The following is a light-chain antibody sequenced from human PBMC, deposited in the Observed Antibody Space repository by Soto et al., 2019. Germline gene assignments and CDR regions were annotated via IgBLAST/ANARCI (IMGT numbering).Light chain of an antibody. V-gene: IGKV3-11*01. CDR2: DAS. J-gene: IGKJ1*01. CDR1: QTVGRY. CDR3: QQRSNWPPWT. Sequence: EIVLTQSPATLSLSPGERATLSCRASQTVGRYLAWYQQEPGQAPRLLIYDASNRATGIPARFSGSGSGTDFTLTISSLEPDDFAVYYCQQRSNWPPWTFGQVTVVEIK.